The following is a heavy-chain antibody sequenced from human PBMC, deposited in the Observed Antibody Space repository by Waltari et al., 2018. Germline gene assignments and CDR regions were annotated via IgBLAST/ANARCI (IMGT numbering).Heavy chain of an antibody. V-gene: IGHV3-9*03. CDR1: GFSFADYA. Sequence: EVQLVESGGGLVQPGRSLRLSCAASGFSFADYAMHWVRQAPGKGLEWVSGISWNSANIGYADSVKGRFTISRDNAKNSLYLQMNSLRAEDMALYYCVALGGTATTWFDYWGQGTLVTVSS. D-gene: IGHD1-7*01. CDR2: ISWNSANI. CDR3: VALGGTATTWFDY. J-gene: IGHJ4*02.